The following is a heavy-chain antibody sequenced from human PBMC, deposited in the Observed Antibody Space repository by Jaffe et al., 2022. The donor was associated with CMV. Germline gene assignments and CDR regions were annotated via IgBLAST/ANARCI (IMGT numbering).Heavy chain of an antibody. V-gene: IGHV4-39*01. D-gene: IGHD3-10*01. J-gene: IGHJ4*02. CDR3: ARHAGKLVVRIDS. CDR2: IYYNEKS. Sequence: LQLQEAGPGLVKPSETLSLTCTVSGGSVTDGTSYWGWIRQPPGKDMEWIGSIYYNEKSYNNPSLESRVTISIDTPRNQFSLKLRSVTAADTAIYYCARHAGKLVVRIDSWGQGTLVTVSS. CDR1: GGSVTDGTSY.